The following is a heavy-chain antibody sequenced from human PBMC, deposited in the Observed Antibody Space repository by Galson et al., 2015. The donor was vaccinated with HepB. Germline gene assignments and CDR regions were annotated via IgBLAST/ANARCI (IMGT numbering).Heavy chain of an antibody. CDR1: GGTFSSYA. D-gene: IGHD5-24*01. CDR3: ARRRDGYNDEDY. V-gene: IGHV1-69*10. CDR2: IIPILGIA. Sequence: SVKVSCKASGGTFSSYAISWVRQAPGQGLEWMGGIIPILGIANYAQKFQGRVTITADKSTSTAYMELSSLRSEDTAVYYCARRRDGYNDEDYWGQGTLVTVSS. J-gene: IGHJ4*02.